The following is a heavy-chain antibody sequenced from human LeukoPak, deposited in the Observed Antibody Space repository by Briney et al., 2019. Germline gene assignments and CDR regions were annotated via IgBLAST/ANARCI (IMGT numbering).Heavy chain of an antibody. D-gene: IGHD4-11*01. CDR2: IYPGDSDT. CDR1: GYRFSSYW. Sequence: GESLKISCKGSGYRFSSYWIGWVCQMPGKGLEWMGIIYPGDSDTRYSPSFQGQVTISVDKSVSTAYLQWNSLTASDTATYYCARLQASTVDHIDYWGQGTLVTVSS. V-gene: IGHV5-51*01. CDR3: ARLQASTVDHIDY. J-gene: IGHJ4*02.